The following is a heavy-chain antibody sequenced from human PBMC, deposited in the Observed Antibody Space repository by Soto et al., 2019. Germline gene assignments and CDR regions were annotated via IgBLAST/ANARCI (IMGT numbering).Heavy chain of an antibody. V-gene: IGHV1-69*01. CDR3: ARAKITFGVVIPTYFDY. D-gene: IGHD3-16*02. CDR2: SINIFGTA. CDR1: GGTFSSYA. J-gene: IGHJ4*02. Sequence: QVQLVQSGAEVKKPGSSVKVSCKASGGTFSSYAISWVRQAPGQGLEWMVGSINIFGTANYAQKFQGRVTITADEATCTAYMELRSLRSEDTAVDYCARAKITFGVVIPTYFDYWGQGTLVTVSS.